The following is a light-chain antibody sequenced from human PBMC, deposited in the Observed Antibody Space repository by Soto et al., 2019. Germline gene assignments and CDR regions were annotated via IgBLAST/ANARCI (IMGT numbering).Light chain of an antibody. CDR1: QGISSY. CDR2: AAS. V-gene: IGKV1-8*01. Sequence: AIRMTQSPSSLSASTGDRATITCRASQGISSYLAWYQQKPGKAPKLLIYAASTLQSGVPSRFSGSGSGTDFTLTISCLQSEDFATYYCQQYYSYPLWTFGQGTKVEIK. J-gene: IGKJ1*01. CDR3: QQYYSYPLWT.